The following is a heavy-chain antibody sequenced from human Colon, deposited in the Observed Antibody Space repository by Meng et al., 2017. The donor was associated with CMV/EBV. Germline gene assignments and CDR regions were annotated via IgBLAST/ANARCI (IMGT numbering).Heavy chain of an antibody. J-gene: IGHJ5*02. CDR2: ITPYNGNT. Sequence: KTSGYPLTRYSVSWVRQAPGQGLEWMGWITPYNGNTNYAQNVQGRVTMTTDTSTRTAYMELRNLRSDDTAVYYCARLNGGNSGDWFDPWGQGTLVTVSS. V-gene: IGHV1-18*01. CDR1: GYPLTRYS. CDR3: ARLNGGNSGDWFDP. D-gene: IGHD4-23*01.